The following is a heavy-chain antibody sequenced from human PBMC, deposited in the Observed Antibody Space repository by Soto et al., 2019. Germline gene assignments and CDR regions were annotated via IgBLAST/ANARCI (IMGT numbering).Heavy chain of an antibody. CDR2: IHYSGST. CDR3: ARAAALVDFDY. CDR1: GGSISRHY. D-gene: IGHD6-13*01. V-gene: IGHV4-59*11. Sequence: SETLSLTCTVSGGSISRHYWSWIRQPPGKGLEWIGYIHYSGSTKYNPSLKSRVTVSLDTSKNHLSLEMDSVTAADTAVYYCARAAALVDFDYWGQGTLVTVSS. J-gene: IGHJ4*02.